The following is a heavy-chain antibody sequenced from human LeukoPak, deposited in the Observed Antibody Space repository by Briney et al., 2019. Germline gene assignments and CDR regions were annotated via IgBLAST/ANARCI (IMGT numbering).Heavy chain of an antibody. Sequence: GGSLRLSCSVSGFTFSTYVMHWVRQAPGKGLEYVSAISSNGDNTYYADSVKGRFTISRDNSKDTLYLQMSSLRADDTAVYYCVRGAGYWGQGTLVTVSS. CDR1: GFTFSTYV. V-gene: IGHV3-64D*06. CDR3: VRGAGY. J-gene: IGHJ4*02. CDR2: ISSNGDNT.